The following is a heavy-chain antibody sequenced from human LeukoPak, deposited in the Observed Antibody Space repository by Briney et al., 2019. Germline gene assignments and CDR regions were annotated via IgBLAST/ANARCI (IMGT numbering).Heavy chain of an antibody. V-gene: IGHV1-69*13. CDR1: GGTFSSYA. CDR2: IIPIFGTA. CDR3: ARDQGSGSFTGSIDY. J-gene: IGHJ4*02. D-gene: IGHD1-26*01. Sequence: SVKVSCKASGGTFSSYAISWVRQAPGQGLEWMGGIIPIFGTANYAQKFQGRVTITADESTSTAYMELSSLRSDDTAVYYCARDQGSGSFTGSIDYWGQGTLVTVSS.